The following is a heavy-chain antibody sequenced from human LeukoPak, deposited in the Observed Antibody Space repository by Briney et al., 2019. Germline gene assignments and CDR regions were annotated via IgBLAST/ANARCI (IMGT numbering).Heavy chain of an antibody. Sequence: PGGSLRLSCAASGFTSSSYSMNWVRQAPGKGLEWVSYISSSSSTIYYADSVKGRFTISRDYAKNSLYLQMNSLRAEDTAVYYCARGSSAMYHVYWGQGTLVTVSS. CDR1: GFTSSSYS. J-gene: IGHJ4*02. CDR2: ISSSSSTI. V-gene: IGHV3-48*04. D-gene: IGHD6-19*01. CDR3: ARGSSAMYHVY.